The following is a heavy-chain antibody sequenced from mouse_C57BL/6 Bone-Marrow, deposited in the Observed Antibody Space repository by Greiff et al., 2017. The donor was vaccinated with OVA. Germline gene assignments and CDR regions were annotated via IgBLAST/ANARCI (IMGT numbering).Heavy chain of an antibody. CDR3: AREGDYDGDWYFDV. CDR1: GYTFTSYW. CDR2: IDPSDSYT. J-gene: IGHJ1*03. V-gene: IGHV1-50*01. D-gene: IGHD2-4*01. Sequence: QVQLQQPGAELVKPGASVKLSCKASGYTFTSYWMQWVKQRPGQGLEWIGEIDPSDSYTNYNQKFKGKATLTVDTSSSTASMQLSSLTSEDSAVYYCAREGDYDGDWYFDVWGTGTTVTVSS.